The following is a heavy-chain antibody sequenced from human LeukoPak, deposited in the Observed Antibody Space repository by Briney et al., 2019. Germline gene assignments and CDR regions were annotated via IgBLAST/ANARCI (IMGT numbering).Heavy chain of an antibody. Sequence: QPGGSLRLSCAASGFTFSSYWMSWVRQAPGKGLEWVANIKQDGSEKYYVDSVKGRFTISRDNAKNSLYLQMNSLRAEDTAVYYCGGTTMVRGVSYYYMDVWGKGTTVTISS. V-gene: IGHV3-7*01. D-gene: IGHD3-10*01. CDR2: IKQDGSEK. J-gene: IGHJ6*03. CDR3: GGTTMVRGVSYYYMDV. CDR1: GFTFSSYW.